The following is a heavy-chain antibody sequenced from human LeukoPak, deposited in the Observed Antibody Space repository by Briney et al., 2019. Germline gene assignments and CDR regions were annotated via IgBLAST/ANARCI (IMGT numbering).Heavy chain of an antibody. V-gene: IGHV3-48*04. Sequence: PGGSLRLSCAASGFTFSSYSMNWVRQAPGKGLEWVSYISSSSSTIYYADSVKGRFTISRDNAKNSLYLQMNSLRAEDTAVYYCARVDSSGWYSSGAFDIWGQGTMVTVSS. CDR3: ARVDSSGWYSSGAFDI. J-gene: IGHJ3*02. CDR2: ISSSSSTI. D-gene: IGHD6-19*01. CDR1: GFTFSSYS.